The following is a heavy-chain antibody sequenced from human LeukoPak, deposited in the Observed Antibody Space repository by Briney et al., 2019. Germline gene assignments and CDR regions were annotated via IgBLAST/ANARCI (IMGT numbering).Heavy chain of an antibody. CDR2: INTDGSST. CDR3: ARESSALPFDY. J-gene: IGHJ4*02. V-gene: IGHV3-74*01. D-gene: IGHD3-22*01. CDR1: GFTFSSYW. Sequence: GESLRLSCAASGFTFSSYWMHWVRQAPGKGLVWVSRINTDGSSTSYADSVKGRFTISRDNAKNTLYLQMNSLRAEDTAIYYCARESSALPFDYWGQGTLVTVSS.